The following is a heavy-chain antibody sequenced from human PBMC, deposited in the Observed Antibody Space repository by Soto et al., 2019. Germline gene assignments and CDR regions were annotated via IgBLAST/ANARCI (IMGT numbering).Heavy chain of an antibody. CDR1: GFSFSDAW. CDR3: TTEFYSNGYNN. V-gene: IGHV3-15*01. Sequence: PGGSLRLSCGASGFSFSDAWMSWVRQAPGKGLEWVGHIKSKTNGETTDYAAPVKGRFTISRDDSKNTVYLQMNTLKIEDTAVYYCTTEFYSNGYNNWGQGTLVTVSS. CDR2: IKSKTNGETT. J-gene: IGHJ4*02. D-gene: IGHD3-22*01.